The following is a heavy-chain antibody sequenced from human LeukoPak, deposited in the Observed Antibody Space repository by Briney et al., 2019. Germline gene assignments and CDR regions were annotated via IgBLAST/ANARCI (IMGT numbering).Heavy chain of an antibody. CDR3: ARALRARGDWFDP. J-gene: IGHJ5*02. V-gene: IGHV1-2*04. CDR2: INPKSDVT. CDR1: GYTFTGYY. Sequence: ASVKVSCKASGYTFTGYYIHWVRQAPGQGLEWMGWINPKSDVTNYAQKFQGWVTMTRDTSISTAYMELSRLKSDDTAIYYCARALRARGDWFDPWGQGTLVTVSS.